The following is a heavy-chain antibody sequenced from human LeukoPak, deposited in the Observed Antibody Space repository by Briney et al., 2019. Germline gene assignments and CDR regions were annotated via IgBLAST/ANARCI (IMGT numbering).Heavy chain of an antibody. CDR1: GYTFTSYY. V-gene: IGHV1-46*01. CDR2: INPSGGST. Sequence: ASVKVSCKASGYTFTSYYMHWVRQAPGQGLEWMGIINPSGGSTSYAQKFQGRVTMTRDTSTSTVYMELSSLRSEDTAVYYCARNERFLEWLFHPDYYGMDVWGQGTTVTVSS. D-gene: IGHD3-3*01. J-gene: IGHJ6*02. CDR3: ARNERFLEWLFHPDYYGMDV.